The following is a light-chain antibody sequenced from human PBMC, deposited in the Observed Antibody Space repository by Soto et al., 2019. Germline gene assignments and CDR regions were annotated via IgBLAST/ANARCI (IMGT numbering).Light chain of an antibody. CDR1: QAISNS. CDR2: AAS. J-gene: IGKJ5*01. CDR3: QSYNTARPT. Sequence: DIQLTASPSSLTASIGDRVAITRGASQAISNSLAWYQQKPGKPPQLLIYAASTLQSGVPSRFSGSGSGTDFTLTISGLQPEDLATYYCQSYNTARPTFGQGTRLEIK. V-gene: IGKV1-27*01.